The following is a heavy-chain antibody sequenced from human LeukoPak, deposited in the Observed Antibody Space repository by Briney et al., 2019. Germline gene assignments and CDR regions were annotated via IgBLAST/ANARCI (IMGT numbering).Heavy chain of an antibody. V-gene: IGHV4-39*01. Sequence: PSKTLSLICTVSGGSISSSSYYWGWIRQPPGKGLEWIGSIYYSGSTYYNPSLKSRVTISVDTSKNQFSLKLSSVTAADTAVYYCARVFNEDVWGQGTTVTVSS. CDR3: ARVFNEDV. CDR1: GGSISSSSYY. J-gene: IGHJ6*02. CDR2: IYYSGST.